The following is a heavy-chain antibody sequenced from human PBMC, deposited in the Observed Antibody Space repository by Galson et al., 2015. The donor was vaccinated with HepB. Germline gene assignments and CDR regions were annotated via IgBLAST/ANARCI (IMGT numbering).Heavy chain of an antibody. V-gene: IGHV3-23*01. CDR1: GFTFSSYA. D-gene: IGHD7-27*01. CDR3: AKGDAWGSAAKTYGMDV. CDR2: ISGDGGGT. Sequence: SLRLSCAASGFTFSSYAMNWVRQVPGKGLEWVSAISGDGGGTYYADSVKGRFTISRDNSKNTLYLQTNSLRAEDTAVYYCAKGDAWGSAAKTYGMDVWGQGTTVTVSS. J-gene: IGHJ6*02.